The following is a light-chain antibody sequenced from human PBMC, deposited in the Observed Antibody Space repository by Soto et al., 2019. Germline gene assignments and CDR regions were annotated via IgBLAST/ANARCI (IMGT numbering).Light chain of an antibody. CDR1: IDDVGAYNY. V-gene: IGLV2-14*01. Sequence: QSALTQPASVSGSPGQSITISCTGTIDDVGAYNYVSWYQQRPGSAPQLLIYDVNNRPSGASNRFSGSKSGHTAYLTISGLQSDDEANYHCASYTSTDTLVFGTGTKVTVL. CDR3: ASYTSTDTLV. CDR2: DVN. J-gene: IGLJ1*01.